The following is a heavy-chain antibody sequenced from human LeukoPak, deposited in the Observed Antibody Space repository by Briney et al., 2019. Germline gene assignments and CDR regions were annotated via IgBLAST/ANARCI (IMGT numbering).Heavy chain of an antibody. CDR3: ARARGSSTGWFLGY. CDR2: VNPQGGDT. V-gene: IGHV3-74*01. CDR1: GFTFSSYW. Sequence: GGSLRLSCAASGFTFSSYWMHWVRQAPGKGLVWVSRVNPQGGDTSYTDSVKGRFTISRDNAKDSLHLQMDNLRAEDTAVYYCARARGSSTGWFLGYWGQGTLVAVSS. J-gene: IGHJ4*02. D-gene: IGHD6-19*01.